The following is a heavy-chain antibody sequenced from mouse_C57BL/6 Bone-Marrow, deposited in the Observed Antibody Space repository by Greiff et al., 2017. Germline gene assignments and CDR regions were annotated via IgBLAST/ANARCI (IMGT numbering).Heavy chain of an antibody. Sequence: VQLQQPGAELVKPGASVKLSCKASGYTFTSYWMQWVKQRPGQGLEWIGEIDPSDSYTNYNQKFKGKATLTVDTSSSTAYMQLSSLTSEDSAVYYCAIITTVVDDFDYWGQGTTLTVSS. CDR1: GYTFTSYW. CDR3: AIITTVVDDFDY. V-gene: IGHV1-50*01. D-gene: IGHD1-1*01. CDR2: IDPSDSYT. J-gene: IGHJ2*01.